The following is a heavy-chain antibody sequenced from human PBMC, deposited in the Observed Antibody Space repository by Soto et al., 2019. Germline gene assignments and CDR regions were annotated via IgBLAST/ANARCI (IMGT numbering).Heavy chain of an antibody. CDR1: GFTFSSYS. CDR3: ARDPYYYDISGYYY. Sequence: PGGSLRLSCAASGFTFSSYSMNWVRQAPGKGLEWVSSISSSSSYIYYADSVKGRFTISRDNAENSLYLQMNSLRAEDTAVYYCARDPYYYDISGYYYWGQGTLVTVSS. CDR2: ISSSSSYI. J-gene: IGHJ4*02. D-gene: IGHD3-22*01. V-gene: IGHV3-21*01.